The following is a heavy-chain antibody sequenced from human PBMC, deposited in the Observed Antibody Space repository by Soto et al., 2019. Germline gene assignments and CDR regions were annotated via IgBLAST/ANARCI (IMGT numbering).Heavy chain of an antibody. CDR3: AREYSSSWYTGYFDY. D-gene: IGHD6-13*01. CDR1: GFTFSKFA. CDR2: ISYDGSNK. J-gene: IGHJ4*02. Sequence: QVQLVEPGGGVVQPGRSLRLSCAASGFTFSKFAMHWVRQAPGKGLEWVAVISYDGSNKYYADSVKGRFTISRDDSENTLYLQMNSLRVEDTAIYYCAREYSSSWYTGYFDYWGQGSLVTVSS. V-gene: IGHV3-30-3*01.